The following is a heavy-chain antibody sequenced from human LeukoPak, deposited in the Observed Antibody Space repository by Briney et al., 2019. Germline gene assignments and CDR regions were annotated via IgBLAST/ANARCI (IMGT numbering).Heavy chain of an antibody. J-gene: IGHJ4*02. CDR3: TTSYGRSVEYF. Sequence: GGSLRLSCAASGFSVSRNYMTWVRQAPGKGLEWVSVIYSGGRTDYADSVKGRFTISRDSSKNTLYLQMNSLKTEDTAVYYCTTSYGRSVEYFWGQGTLVTVSS. V-gene: IGHV3-53*01. CDR1: GFSVSRNY. CDR2: IYSGGRT. D-gene: IGHD4-17*01.